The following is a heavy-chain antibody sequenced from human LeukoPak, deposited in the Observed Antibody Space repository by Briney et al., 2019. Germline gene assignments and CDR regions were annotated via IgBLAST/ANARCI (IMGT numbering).Heavy chain of an antibody. Sequence: GGSLRLSCAASGFTVSSNYMSWVRQAPGKGLEWVSVIYSGGSTYYADSVKGRFTISRDNSKNTLYLQMNSLRAEDTAVYYCAREYYDYAFDIWGQGTMVTVSS. CDR2: IYSGGST. CDR3: AREYYDYAFDI. CDR1: GFTVSSNY. J-gene: IGHJ3*02. D-gene: IGHD3-16*01. V-gene: IGHV3-66*01.